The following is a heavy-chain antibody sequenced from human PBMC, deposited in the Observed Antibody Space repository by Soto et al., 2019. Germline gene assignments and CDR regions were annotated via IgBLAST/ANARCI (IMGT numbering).Heavy chain of an antibody. J-gene: IGHJ4*02. CDR3: ARGGGSSPFDY. CDR2: ISHRSLTI. Sequence: GGSLRLSCAASGFTFSDHYMAWLRQTPERGLEWLAYISHRSLTIYHARSVKDRFTISRDDATDSIYLQMNNLRVEDTAVYFCARGGGSSPFDYWGQGTVVTVSS. D-gene: IGHD6-6*01. CDR1: GFTFSDHY. V-gene: IGHV3-11*01.